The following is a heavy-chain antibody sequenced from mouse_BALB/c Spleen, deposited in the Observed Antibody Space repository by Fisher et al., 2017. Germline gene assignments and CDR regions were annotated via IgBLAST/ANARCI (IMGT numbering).Heavy chain of an antibody. D-gene: IGHD1-1*01. V-gene: IGHV1-9*01. CDR3: ANHYYGSSSWYFDV. J-gene: IGHJ1*01. Sequence: KFKGKATFTADTSSNTAYMQLSSLTSEDSAVYYCANHYYGSSSWYFDVWGAGTTVTVSS.